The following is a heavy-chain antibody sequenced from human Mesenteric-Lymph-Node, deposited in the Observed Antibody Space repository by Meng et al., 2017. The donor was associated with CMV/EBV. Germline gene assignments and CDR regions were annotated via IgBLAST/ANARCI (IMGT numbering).Heavy chain of an antibody. V-gene: IGHV5-51*01. CDR1: GYTFTNYW. CDR2: IYPGDSET. Sequence: GESLKISCKGSGYTFTNYWIGWVRQMPGKGLEWMGIIYPGDSETRYSPSLQGQVTISADKSINTAYLQWSSLKASDTAMYYCARQSDYGDYFRDYWGQGTLVTVSS. CDR3: ARQSDYGDYFRDY. D-gene: IGHD4-17*01. J-gene: IGHJ4*02.